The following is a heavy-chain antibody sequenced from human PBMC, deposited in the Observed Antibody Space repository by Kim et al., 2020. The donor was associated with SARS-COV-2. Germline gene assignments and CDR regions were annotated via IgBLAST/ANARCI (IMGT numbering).Heavy chain of an antibody. D-gene: IGHD6-13*01. Sequence: GGSLRLSCAASGFTFSSYGMHWVRQAPGKGLEWVAVISYDGSNKYYADSVKGRFTISRDNSKNTLYLQMNSLRAEDTAVYYCAKDKGSSWIENFDYWGQGTLVTVSS. CDR3: AKDKGSSWIENFDY. V-gene: IGHV3-30*18. J-gene: IGHJ4*02. CDR2: ISYDGSNK. CDR1: GFTFSSYG.